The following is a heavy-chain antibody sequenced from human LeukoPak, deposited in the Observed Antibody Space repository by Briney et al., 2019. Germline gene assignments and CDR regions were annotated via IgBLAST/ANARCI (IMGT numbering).Heavy chain of an antibody. CDR1: GFTFSSYA. Sequence: GGSLRLSCVASGFTFSSYAMTWVRQAPGKGLEWVSAISGSGGSTYYADSVKGRFTISRDNSKNTLYLQMNSLRVGDTALYYCATGEFYFDFWGQGTLVTVSS. CDR3: ATGEFYFDF. D-gene: IGHD3-16*01. CDR2: ISGSGGST. J-gene: IGHJ4*02. V-gene: IGHV3-23*01.